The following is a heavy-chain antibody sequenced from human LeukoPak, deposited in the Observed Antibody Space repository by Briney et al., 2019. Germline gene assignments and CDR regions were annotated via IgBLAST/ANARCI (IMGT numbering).Heavy chain of an antibody. D-gene: IGHD2-15*01. J-gene: IGHJ4*02. CDR1: GGSFSGYY. CDR3: ARGLHCSGGSCYSADY. V-gene: IGHV4-34*01. CDR2: INHSGST. Sequence: SETLSLTCAVYGGSFSGYYWSWIRQPPGKGLEWIGEINHSGSTNYNPSLKSRVTISVDTSNNQFSLKLSSVTAADTAVYYCARGLHCSGGSCYSADYWGQGTLVTVSS.